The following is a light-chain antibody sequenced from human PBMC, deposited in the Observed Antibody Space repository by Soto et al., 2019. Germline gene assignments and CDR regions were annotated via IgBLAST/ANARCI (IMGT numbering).Light chain of an antibody. V-gene: IGKV1D-12*01. Sequence: DIQMTQSPSSVSASVGDRVTITCRASQGVSASLAWYQQKPGRAPKLLIYAASTLQTGVPSRFIGTYSGTDFTLTVTSLQPEDIATYCCQQTDTYPYTFGQGTKLEIK. J-gene: IGKJ2*01. CDR3: QQTDTYPYT. CDR1: QGVSAS. CDR2: AAS.